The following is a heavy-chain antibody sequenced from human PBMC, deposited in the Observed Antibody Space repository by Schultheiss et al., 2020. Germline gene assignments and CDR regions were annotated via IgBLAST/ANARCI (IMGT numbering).Heavy chain of an antibody. Sequence: GGSLRLSCAASGFTFSSYAMSWFRQAPGKGLEWVGFIRSKAYGGTTEYAASVKGRFTISRDDSKSIAYLQMNSLKTEDTAVYYCTRDFWSGYYVARVCADYWGQGTLVTVSS. V-gene: IGHV3-49*03. D-gene: IGHD3-3*01. CDR3: TRDFWSGYYVARVCADY. CDR2: IRSKAYGGTT. CDR1: GFTFSSYA. J-gene: IGHJ4*02.